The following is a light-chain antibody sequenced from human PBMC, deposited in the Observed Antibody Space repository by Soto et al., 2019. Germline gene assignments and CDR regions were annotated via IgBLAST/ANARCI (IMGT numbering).Light chain of an antibody. CDR1: SGHSRYT. Sequence: PVLTQSPSAAASLGASVKLTCTLSSGHSRYTIAWHQQQPEKGPRYLMKVESDGSHSRGDGVPARFSGSSSGAERYLTISGLQSEDEADSYCQTWGTGIPFGGGTKVTVL. CDR2: VESDGSH. V-gene: IGLV4-69*01. CDR3: QTWGTGIP. J-gene: IGLJ2*01.